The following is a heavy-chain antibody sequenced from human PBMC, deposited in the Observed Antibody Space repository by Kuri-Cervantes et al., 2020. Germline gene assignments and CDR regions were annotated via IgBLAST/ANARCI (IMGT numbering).Heavy chain of an antibody. D-gene: IGHD1-26*01. CDR2: IIPIFDTS. V-gene: IGHV1-69*05. J-gene: IGHJ6*03. Sequence: SVKVSCKASGGAFSSYSINWVRQASGQGLEWIGGIIPIFDTSNHARKFQGRVTITRDTSASTAYMELSRLRSDDTAVYYCARSSGTLDYYYMDVWGKGTTVTVSS. CDR3: ARSSGTLDYYYMDV. CDR1: GGAFSSYS.